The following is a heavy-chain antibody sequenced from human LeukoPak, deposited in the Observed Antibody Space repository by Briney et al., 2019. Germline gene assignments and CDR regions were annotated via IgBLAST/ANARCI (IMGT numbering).Heavy chain of an antibody. CDR3: ATDSPETAAFDY. V-gene: IGHV3-48*04. Sequence: GGSLRLSCAASGFSFSTYSMDWVRQAPGKGLEWVSYIVGSSSTKYYADSVKGRFTISRDNAKNSLYLQMDSLRAEDTAVYYCATDSPETAAFDYWGQGTLVTVSS. J-gene: IGHJ4*02. CDR1: GFSFSTYS. D-gene: IGHD1-1*01. CDR2: IVGSSSTK.